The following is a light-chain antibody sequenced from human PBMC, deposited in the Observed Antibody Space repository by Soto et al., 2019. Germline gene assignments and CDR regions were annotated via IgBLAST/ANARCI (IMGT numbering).Light chain of an antibody. J-gene: IGKJ5*01. CDR1: QSVRSS. CDR2: AAS. CDR3: QQYDSFPMYT. Sequence: IQMTQSPSPLAASVGDRVTITCRASQSVRSSLAWFQQKPGKSPQLVIYAASSLKSEFPSRFSGSGSGTEFTLTISNLHPDDFATYYCQQYDSFPMYTFGQGTRLEIK. V-gene: IGKV1-5*01.